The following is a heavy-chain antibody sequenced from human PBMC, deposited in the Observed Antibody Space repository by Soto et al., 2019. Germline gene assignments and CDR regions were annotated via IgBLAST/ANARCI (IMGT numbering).Heavy chain of an antibody. CDR3: ARALWDYDSSSYLDY. D-gene: IGHD3-22*01. CDR2: IYHSGST. CDR1: GGSISSSNW. J-gene: IGHJ4*02. Sequence: SETLSLSFAVSGGSISSSNWWSWVCQPPGKGLEWIGEIYHSGSTNYNPSLKSRVTISVDKSKNQFSLKLSSVTAADTAVYYCARALWDYDSSSYLDYWGQGTLVTVS. V-gene: IGHV4-4*02.